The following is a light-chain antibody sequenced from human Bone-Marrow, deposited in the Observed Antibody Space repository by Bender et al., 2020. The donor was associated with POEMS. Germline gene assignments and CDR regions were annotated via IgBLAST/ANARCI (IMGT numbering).Light chain of an antibody. V-gene: IGLV2-14*01. CDR3: CSYAGSGTYV. Sequence: QSALTQPASVSGSPGQSITISCTGASSDVGGYNYVSWYQHHPGKAPKLLIHEVSNRPSGVSNRFSGSKSGNTASLTISGLQSEDKATYYCCSYAGSGTYVFGTGTSVTVL. J-gene: IGLJ1*01. CDR1: SSDVGGYNY. CDR2: EVS.